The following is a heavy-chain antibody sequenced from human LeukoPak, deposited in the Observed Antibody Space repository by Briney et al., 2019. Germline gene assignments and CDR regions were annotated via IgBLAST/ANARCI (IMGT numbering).Heavy chain of an antibody. CDR3: ARDLKTAMDYFDY. CDR2: VSGSGAHT. D-gene: IGHD2-2*01. J-gene: IGHJ4*02. CDR1: GFTFSSYA. V-gene: IGHV3-23*01. Sequence: GGSLRLSCAASGFTFSSYAMTWVRQAPGKGLQWVSAVSGSGAHTYYADSVKGRFTISRDNSENTLFLQMNSLRPEDTAVYYCARDLKTAMDYFDYWGQGALVTVSS.